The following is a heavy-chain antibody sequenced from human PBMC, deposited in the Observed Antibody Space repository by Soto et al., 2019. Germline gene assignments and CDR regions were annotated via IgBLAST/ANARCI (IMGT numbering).Heavy chain of an antibody. Sequence: EVQLVESGGGLVKPGGSLRLSCAASGFTFSSYSMNWVRQAPGKGLEWVSSISSSSSYIYYADSVKGRFTISRDNAKNSLYLQMNSLRAEDTAVYYCAREFHRMAVAALDAFDIWGQGTMVTVSS. CDR1: GFTFSSYS. J-gene: IGHJ3*02. D-gene: IGHD6-19*01. CDR3: AREFHRMAVAALDAFDI. V-gene: IGHV3-21*01. CDR2: ISSSSSYI.